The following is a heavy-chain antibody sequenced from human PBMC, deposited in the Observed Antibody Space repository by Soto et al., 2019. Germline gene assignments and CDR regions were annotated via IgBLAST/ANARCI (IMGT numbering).Heavy chain of an antibody. J-gene: IGHJ4*02. CDR3: AIGPRMWLAGGGY. V-gene: IGHV4-34*01. CDR1: GGSFSGYY. D-gene: IGHD6-19*01. Sequence: PSETLSLTCAVYGGSFSGYYWNWIRQPPGKGLEWLGEINHSGITDYNPSLKSRITISIDTSKKQFSLKLNSVTAADTAVYYCAIGPRMWLAGGGYWGQGTQVTVSS. CDR2: INHSGIT.